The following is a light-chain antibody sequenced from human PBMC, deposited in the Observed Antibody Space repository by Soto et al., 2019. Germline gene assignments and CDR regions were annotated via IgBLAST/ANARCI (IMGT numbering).Light chain of an antibody. J-gene: IGKJ1*01. CDR3: QQYCCSPWT. Sequence: EIVLTQSPATLSLSPGERATLSCRASQSVSSSYLAWYQQKPGQAPRLLIYGTSRRATGIPDRFSGSGSGTDFTLTISGLEPEDFAVYYCQQYCCSPWTFGQGTKVDIK. CDR2: GTS. V-gene: IGKV3-20*01. CDR1: QSVSSSY.